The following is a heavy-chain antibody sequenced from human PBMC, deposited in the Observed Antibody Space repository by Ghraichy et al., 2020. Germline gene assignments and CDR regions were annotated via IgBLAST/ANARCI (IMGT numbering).Heavy chain of an antibody. J-gene: IGHJ6*02. CDR3: ARAYDFWSGYLGYYYYYYGMDV. CDR2: INTNTGNP. CDR1: GYTFTSYA. V-gene: IGHV7-4-1*01. D-gene: IGHD3-3*01. Sequence: ASVKVSCKASGYTFTSYAMNWVRQAPGQGLEWMGWINTNTGNPTYAQGFTGRFVFSLDTSVSTAYLQICSLKAEDTSVYYCARAYDFWSGYLGYYYYYYGMDVWGQGTTVTVSS.